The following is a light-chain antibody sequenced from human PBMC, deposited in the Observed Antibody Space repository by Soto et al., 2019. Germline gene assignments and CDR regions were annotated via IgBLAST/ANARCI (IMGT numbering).Light chain of an antibody. CDR2: AAS. CDR3: QQSYSSPWT. V-gene: IGKV1-39*01. CDR1: QTITNY. J-gene: IGKJ1*01. Sequence: DIQMTQSPSSLSASVGDRVTITCRASQTITNYLNWYQQKPGKAPKLLIYAASTLLSGVPSRFTGGGSGTDFTLTTDSLQPEDFATYFCQQSYSSPWTFGQGPKVEI.